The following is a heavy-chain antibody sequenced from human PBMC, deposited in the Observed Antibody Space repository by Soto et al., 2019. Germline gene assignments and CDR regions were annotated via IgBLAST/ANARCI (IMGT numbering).Heavy chain of an antibody. D-gene: IGHD2-15*01. CDR2: MYTGGST. V-gene: IGHV4-4*07. Sequence: SETLSITCTVSGGSIISYYWSWIRQPAGKRREWIVRMYTGGSTNRSPSLKSRVTLSVDASKNPCSLRLTSVTAADSAVDYCARASVGLPGGGSWTMLFDIGGRGTLVTVSS. CDR1: GGSIISYY. CDR3: ARASVGLPGGGSWTMLFDI. J-gene: IGHJ4*02.